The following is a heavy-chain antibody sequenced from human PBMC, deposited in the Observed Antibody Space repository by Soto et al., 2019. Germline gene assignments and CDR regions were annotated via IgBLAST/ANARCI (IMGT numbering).Heavy chain of an antibody. CDR2: IIPIFGTA. CDR3: ARDHSVVVPAATYRWFDP. J-gene: IGHJ5*02. V-gene: IGHV1-69*01. CDR1: GGTFSSYA. D-gene: IGHD2-2*01. Sequence: QVQLVQSGAEVQKPGSSVKVSCKASGGTFSSYAISWVRQAPGQGLEWRGGIIPIFGTANYAQKFQGRVTIAADDSTSTADMQLSRLRSEDTAVYYCARDHSVVVPAATYRWFDPWGQGTLVTVSS.